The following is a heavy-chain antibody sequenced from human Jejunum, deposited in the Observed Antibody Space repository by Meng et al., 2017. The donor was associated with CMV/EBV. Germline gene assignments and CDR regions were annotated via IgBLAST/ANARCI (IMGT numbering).Heavy chain of an antibody. Sequence: SGFTPSSYTLTWIRQAPGKGLEWVASISSANTYIYYADSVRGRSTISRDKDKNSLFLQMSSLRVEDTAVYYCARSYDFWSGRPWFDPWGQGTLVTVSS. D-gene: IGHD3-3*01. J-gene: IGHJ5*02. CDR1: GFTPSSYT. V-gene: IGHV3-21*06. CDR3: ARSYDFWSGRPWFDP. CDR2: ISSANTYI.